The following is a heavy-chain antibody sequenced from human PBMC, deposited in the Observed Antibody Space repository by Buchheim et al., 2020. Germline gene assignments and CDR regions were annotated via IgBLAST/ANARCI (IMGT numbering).Heavy chain of an antibody. V-gene: IGHV4-61*01. D-gene: IGHD2-8*02. CDR3: ARGCVRYRFDS. Sequence: QVQLQESGPGLVKPSETLSVTCTVSGGSVSSGNYYWSWIRQPPGKGLEWIGYIYYSGSTNYSPSLKSRATISVDTSKDQFSLKLSSVTAADTAVYYCARGCVRYRFDSWGQGTL. CDR1: GGSVSSGNYY. J-gene: IGHJ4*02. CDR2: IYYSGST.